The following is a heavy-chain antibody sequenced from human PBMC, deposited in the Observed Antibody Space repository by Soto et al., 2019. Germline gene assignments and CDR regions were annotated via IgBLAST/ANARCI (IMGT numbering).Heavy chain of an antibody. CDR3: ARGDAGYCSSTSCYMLGYYYYYMDV. D-gene: IGHD2-2*02. V-gene: IGHV4-34*01. J-gene: IGHJ6*03. Sequence: SETLSLTCAVYGGPFSGYYWSWIRQPPGKGLEWIGEINHSGSTNYNPSLKSRVTISVDTSKNQFSLKLSSVTAADTAVYYGARGDAGYCSSTSCYMLGYYYYYMDVWGQGTTVTVSS. CDR2: INHSGST. CDR1: GGPFSGYY.